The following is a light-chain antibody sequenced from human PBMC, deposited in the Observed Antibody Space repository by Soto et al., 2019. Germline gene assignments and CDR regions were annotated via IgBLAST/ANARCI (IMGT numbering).Light chain of an antibody. V-gene: IGKV3-15*01. J-gene: IGKJ1*01. CDR3: HQYNNWPPGT. CDR2: GAS. CDR1: QSVSSN. Sequence: EMLMTQSPATLSVSPGERATLSCRASQSVSSNLAWYQQKPGQAPRLLIYGASTRATGVPARFSGSGSGTQFTLTISSLKSEDFAVYYCHQYNNWPPGTFGQGTKVDIK.